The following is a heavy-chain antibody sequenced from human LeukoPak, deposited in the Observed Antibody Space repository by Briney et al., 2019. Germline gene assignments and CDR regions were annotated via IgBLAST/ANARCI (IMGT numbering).Heavy chain of an antibody. CDR2: ISGSGTTT. CDR1: GFTFSSYA. V-gene: IGHV3-23*01. Sequence: PGGSLRLSCAASGFTFSSYAMSWVRQAPGKGLDRVSAISGSGTTTYYADSVKGRFTISRDISKNTLYLQMNSLRAEDTAVYYCAKPLSAASGTDFHYWGQGTLVTVSS. J-gene: IGHJ4*02. D-gene: IGHD6-13*01. CDR3: AKPLSAASGTDFHY.